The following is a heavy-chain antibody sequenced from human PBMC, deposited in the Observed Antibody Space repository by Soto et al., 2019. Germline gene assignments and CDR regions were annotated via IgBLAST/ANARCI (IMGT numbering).Heavy chain of an antibody. CDR3: AREEHLNSGFDF. D-gene: IGHD1-1*01. CDR2: IYYTGST. V-gene: IGHV4-59*04. Sequence: SETLSLTCTVSGSSISTYYWSWIRQPPGKGLEWIGNIYYTGSTYYSSSLRGRITISVDTSKNQFSLKLNSVTAADTSVYYCAREEHLNSGFDFWGRGTLVTVSS. J-gene: IGHJ4*02. CDR1: GSSISTYY.